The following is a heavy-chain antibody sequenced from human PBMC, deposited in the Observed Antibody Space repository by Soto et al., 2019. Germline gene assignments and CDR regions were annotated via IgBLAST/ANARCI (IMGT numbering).Heavy chain of an antibody. Sequence: QLQLQESGPGLAKPSETLSLTCSVSGGSINSGAYYWGWIRQPPGKGLEWIGSIYYSGTTNYNPSLKRRVTVSLDTDKNKFSLRLTSLTAEDTAVYYWASLPRGGGYHSCQDYGVDVWGQGITVIVS. D-gene: IGHD2-21*01. CDR3: ASLPRGGGYHSCQDYGVDV. CDR1: GGSINSGAYY. CDR2: IYYSGTT. J-gene: IGHJ6*02. V-gene: IGHV4-39*01.